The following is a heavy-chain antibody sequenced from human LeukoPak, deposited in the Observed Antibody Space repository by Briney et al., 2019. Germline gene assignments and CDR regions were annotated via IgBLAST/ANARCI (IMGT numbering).Heavy chain of an antibody. J-gene: IGHJ4*02. CDR1: GFTFSSYA. D-gene: IGHD3-3*01. V-gene: IGHV3-23*01. Sequence: GGSLRLSCAASGFTFSSYAMSWVRQAPGKGLEWVSAISGSGGSTYYADSVKGRFTISRDNSRNTLYLQMNSLRAEDTAVYYCAKEGNAHDYDFWSGYPDWGQGTLVTVSS. CDR3: AKEGNAHDYDFWSGYPD. CDR2: ISGSGGST.